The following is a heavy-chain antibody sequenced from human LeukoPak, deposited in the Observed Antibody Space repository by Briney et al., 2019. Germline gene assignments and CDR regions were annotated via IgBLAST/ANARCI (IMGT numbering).Heavy chain of an antibody. V-gene: IGHV1-18*01. Sequence: ASVKVSCKASGYTFTTYGINWVRQAPGQGLEWMGWIGTYIGNTNYAQELQGRVTMTTDTSTSTAYMELRSLRSDDTAVYYCARGRYLGADDAFDIWGQGTMVTVSS. D-gene: IGHD1-26*01. J-gene: IGHJ3*02. CDR3: ARGRYLGADDAFDI. CDR1: GYTFTTYG. CDR2: IGTYIGNT.